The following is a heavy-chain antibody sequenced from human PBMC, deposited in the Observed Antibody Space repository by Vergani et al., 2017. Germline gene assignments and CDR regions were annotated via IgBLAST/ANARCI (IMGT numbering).Heavy chain of an antibody. CDR1: GYTFTSYY. CDR3: ARVWGDCSSTSCYESGTYYYYGMDV. J-gene: IGHJ6*02. D-gene: IGHD2-2*01. CDR2: IIPILGIA. V-gene: IGHV1-69*09. Sequence: QVQLVQSGAEVKKPGASVKVSCKASGYTFTSYYMHWVRQAPGQGLEWMGRIIPILGIANYAQKFQGRVTITADKSTSTAYMELSSLRSEDTAVYYCARVWGDCSSTSCYESGTYYYYGMDVWGQGTTVTVSS.